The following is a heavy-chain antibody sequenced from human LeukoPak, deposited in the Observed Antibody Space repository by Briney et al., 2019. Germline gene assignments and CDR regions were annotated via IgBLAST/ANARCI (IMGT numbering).Heavy chain of an antibody. CDR2: LKGKPDGGTT. V-gene: IGHV3-15*01. Sequence: GGSLRLSCATSGFTFSSTWMSWVRQAAGKGLEWAGRLKGKPDGGTTDYAAPVKGRFTISRDDSKNTLYLQMYSLKTEDTAVYYCTTEGDRFDFWGQGTLVTVSS. CDR1: GFTFSSTW. J-gene: IGHJ5*01. D-gene: IGHD3-16*01. CDR3: TTEGDRFDF.